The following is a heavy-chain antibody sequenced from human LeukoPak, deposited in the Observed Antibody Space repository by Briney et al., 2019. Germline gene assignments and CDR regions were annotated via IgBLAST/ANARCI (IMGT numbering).Heavy chain of an antibody. CDR1: GFTFSNAW. Sequence: GGSLRLSCAASGFTFSNAWMSWVRQAPGKGLGWVGRIKSKTDGGTTDYAAPVKGRFTISRDDSKNTLYLQMNSLKTEDTAVYYCTTDLGYCSGGSCYSSNYWGQGTLVTVSS. D-gene: IGHD2-15*01. V-gene: IGHV3-15*01. CDR3: TTDLGYCSGGSCYSSNY. CDR2: IKSKTDGGTT. J-gene: IGHJ4*02.